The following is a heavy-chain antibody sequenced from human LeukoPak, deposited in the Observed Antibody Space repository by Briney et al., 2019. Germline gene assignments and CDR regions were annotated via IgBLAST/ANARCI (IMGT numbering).Heavy chain of an antibody. CDR3: AKQPRFCSGGSCYSHWDFDL. CDR1: DYSISSGYY. D-gene: IGHD2-15*01. V-gene: IGHV4-38-2*01. J-gene: IGHJ2*01. CDR2: ISYSEST. Sequence: SETLSLTCAVSDYSISSGYYWGWIRQPPGKGLEWIGSISYSESTYYNPSLKSRVTISVDTSKNQFSLKLSSVTAADTAVYYCAKQPRFCSGGSCYSHWDFDLWGRGTLVTVSS.